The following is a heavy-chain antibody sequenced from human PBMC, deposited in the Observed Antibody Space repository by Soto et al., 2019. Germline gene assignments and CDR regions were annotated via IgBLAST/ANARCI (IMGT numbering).Heavy chain of an antibody. CDR2: INTNSGVT. CDR3: ARGVSGWSPFDF. D-gene: IGHD6-19*01. CDR1: GYTFTDYY. V-gene: IGHV1-2*04. J-gene: IGHJ4*02. Sequence: QVQLVQSGAEVKKPGASVKVSCKASGYTFTDYYVHWVRQAPGQGLEWMGWINTNSGVTNCAQKFQGWVTLTRDTSVNTAYMELNRLKSDDTAVFFCARGVSGWSPFDFWGQGTLVTVSS.